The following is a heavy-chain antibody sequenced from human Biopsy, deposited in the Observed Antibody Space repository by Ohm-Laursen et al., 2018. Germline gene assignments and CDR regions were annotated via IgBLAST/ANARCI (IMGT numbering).Heavy chain of an antibody. CDR3: STMATF. Sequence: GSLRLSCAASGFPFSKAWMNWVCQAPGKGLEWVGRIKSESDGGTTDYAGPVTGRFTISRDDSKNTLYVQMNSLKTEDTAVYYCSTMATFWGQGTLVTVSS. CDR1: GFPFSKAW. CDR2: IKSESDGGTT. D-gene: IGHD3-16*01. V-gene: IGHV3-15*01. J-gene: IGHJ4*02.